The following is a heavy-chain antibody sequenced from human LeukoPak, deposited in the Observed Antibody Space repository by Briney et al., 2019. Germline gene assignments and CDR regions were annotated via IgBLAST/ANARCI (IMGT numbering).Heavy chain of an antibody. J-gene: IGHJ3*02. CDR2: ISSSSSTI. CDR3: ARASRTYYYDSGHAFDI. CDR1: GFTFSSYS. V-gene: IGHV3-48*01. Sequence: GGSLRLSCAASGFTFSSYSMNWVRQAPGKGLEWVSYISSSSSTIYYADSVKGRFTISRDNSKNTLYLQMNSLRAEDTAVYYCARASRTYYYDSGHAFDIWGQGTMVTVSS. D-gene: IGHD3-22*01.